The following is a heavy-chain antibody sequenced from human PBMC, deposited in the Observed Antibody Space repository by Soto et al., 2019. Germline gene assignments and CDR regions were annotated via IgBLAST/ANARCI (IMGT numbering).Heavy chain of an antibody. CDR3: TTSNLGVDF. V-gene: IGHV3-15*01. CDR1: GLIFSDVW. J-gene: IGHJ4*02. Sequence: GGSLRLSCAASGLIFSDVWMTWVRQAPGKWLEWVGRIKTKPDDGTIDYAAPVRGRFTISRDDSKNTLYLQMTSLTPDDTGVYYCTTSNLGVDFWGPGTLVTVSS. CDR2: IKTKPDDGTI. D-gene: IGHD1-1*01.